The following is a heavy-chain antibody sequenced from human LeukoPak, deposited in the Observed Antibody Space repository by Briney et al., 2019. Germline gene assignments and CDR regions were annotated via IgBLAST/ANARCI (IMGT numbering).Heavy chain of an antibody. J-gene: IGHJ4*02. Sequence: PSETLSLTCTDSGGSMNNYYWSWIRQSPKKGLEWIGFVFSRGTTNFNPSFRSRLTMSIDTSRNQFSLRLTSMTAADTAVYFCARSWAAKWDLPGQFDSWGQGRLVTVSS. D-gene: IGHD1-26*01. CDR3: ARSWAAKWDLPGQFDS. CDR1: GGSMNNYY. V-gene: IGHV4-4*07. CDR2: VFSRGTT.